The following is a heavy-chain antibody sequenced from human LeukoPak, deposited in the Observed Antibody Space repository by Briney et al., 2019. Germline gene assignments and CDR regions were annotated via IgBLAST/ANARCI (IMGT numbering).Heavy chain of an antibody. CDR3: ARAGSGWYFDY. Sequence: PSETLSLTCTVSGGSISSYYWSWIRQPPGKGLEWIGEINHSGSTNYNPSLKSRVTISVDTSKNQFSLKLSSVTAADTAVYYCARAGSGWYFDYWGQGTLVTVSS. J-gene: IGHJ4*02. D-gene: IGHD6-19*01. V-gene: IGHV4-34*01. CDR1: GGSISSYY. CDR2: INHSGST.